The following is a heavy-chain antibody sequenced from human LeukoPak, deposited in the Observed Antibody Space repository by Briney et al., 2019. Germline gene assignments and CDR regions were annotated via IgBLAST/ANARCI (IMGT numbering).Heavy chain of an antibody. V-gene: IGHV4-61*01. CDR3: ARNTYYYDSSGYYVTFNAY. J-gene: IGHJ4*02. CDR1: GGSISSSSYY. Sequence: TSETLSLTCTVSGGSISSSSYYWSWIRQPPGKGLEWIGYIYYSGSTNYNPSLKSRVTISVDTSKNQFSLRLSSVTAADTAVYYCARNTYYYDSSGYYVTFNAYWGQGTLVTVSS. D-gene: IGHD3-22*01. CDR2: IYYSGST.